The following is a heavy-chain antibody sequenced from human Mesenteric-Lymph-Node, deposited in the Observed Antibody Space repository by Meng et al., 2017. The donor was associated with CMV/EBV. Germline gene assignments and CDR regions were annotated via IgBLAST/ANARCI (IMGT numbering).Heavy chain of an antibody. D-gene: IGHD3-16*01. CDR3: AYFGDLPPLW. CDR1: GYSISSINAA. V-gene: IGHV6-1*01. J-gene: IGHJ4*02. Sequence: QLQQSGPGLVKSSPTLSAPCTSCGYSISSINAAWTWIRQSPSRGLEWLGRTYYRSESYNDYAVSVKSRISVNLDTSKNQLSLHLNFVTPEDTAVYYCAYFGDLPPLWWGQGTLVTVSS. CDR2: TYYRSESYN.